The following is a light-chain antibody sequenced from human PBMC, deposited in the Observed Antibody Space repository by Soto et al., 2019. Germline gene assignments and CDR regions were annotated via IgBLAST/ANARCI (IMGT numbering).Light chain of an antibody. J-gene: IGLJ2*01. Sequence: QSVLTQPPSVSGAPGQRVTISCTGRSSNIGAGYDVHWYQQVPGTAPKLLIYANSNRPSGVPDRFSGSKSGTSASLAITGLQAEDEADYYCQSYDSSLSAPVFGGGTKLTVL. CDR1: SSNIGAGYD. V-gene: IGLV1-40*01. CDR2: ANS. CDR3: QSYDSSLSAPV.